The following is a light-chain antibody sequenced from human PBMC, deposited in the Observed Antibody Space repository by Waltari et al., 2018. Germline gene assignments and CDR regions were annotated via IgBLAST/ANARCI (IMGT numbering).Light chain of an antibody. CDR3: QQTCTSPWT. J-gene: IGKJ1*01. V-gene: IGKV1-39*01. CDR2: GAS. CDR1: QSVIDY. Sequence: DVQMTQSPSSLSASVGDRVTITCRASQSVIDYLNWYQQKPGKAPELLISGASNLQSGAPSMLGGSGSVTDVTLTISSLHPEDFAAFDCQQTCTSPWTLGQVTKVELK.